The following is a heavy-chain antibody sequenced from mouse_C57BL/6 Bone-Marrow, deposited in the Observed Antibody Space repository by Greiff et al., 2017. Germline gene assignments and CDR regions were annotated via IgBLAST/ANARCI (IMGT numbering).Heavy chain of an antibody. Sequence: VQLVESGAELVKPGASVKISCKASGYAFSSYWMNWVKQRPGKGLEWIGQIFPGDGDTNYNGKFKGKATLTADKSSSPASVQLSSLTSEDSAVYFCARGAYWGQGTLVTGSA. CDR3: ARGAY. CDR2: IFPGDGDT. J-gene: IGHJ3*01. V-gene: IGHV1-80*01. CDR1: GYAFSSYW.